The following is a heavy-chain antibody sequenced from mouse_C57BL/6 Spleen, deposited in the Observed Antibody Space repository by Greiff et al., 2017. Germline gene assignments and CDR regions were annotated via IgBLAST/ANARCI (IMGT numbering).Heavy chain of an antibody. Sequence: QVQLQQPGAELVMPGASVKLSCKASGYTFTSYWMHWVKQRPGQGLEWIGEIDPSDSYTNYNQKFKGKSTLTVDKSSSTAYMQLSSLTSEDSAVYYGARWYYGSSYFDYWGQGTTLTVSS. D-gene: IGHD1-1*01. V-gene: IGHV1-69*01. J-gene: IGHJ2*01. CDR1: GYTFTSYW. CDR3: ARWYYGSSYFDY. CDR2: IDPSDSYT.